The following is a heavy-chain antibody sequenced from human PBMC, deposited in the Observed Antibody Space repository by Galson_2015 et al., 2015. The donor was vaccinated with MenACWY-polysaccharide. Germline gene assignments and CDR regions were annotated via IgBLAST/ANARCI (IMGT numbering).Heavy chain of an antibody. J-gene: IGHJ4*02. Sequence: SLRLSCAASGFTFDDYAMHWVRQAPGKGLEWVSGISRNSGSIGYADSVKGRFTISRDNAKNSLYLQMNSLRAEDTALYYCAKDMRAVAALGCFDYWGQGTLVTVSS. CDR1: GFTFDDYA. D-gene: IGHD6-19*01. CDR3: AKDMRAVAALGCFDY. CDR2: ISRNSGSI. V-gene: IGHV3-9*01.